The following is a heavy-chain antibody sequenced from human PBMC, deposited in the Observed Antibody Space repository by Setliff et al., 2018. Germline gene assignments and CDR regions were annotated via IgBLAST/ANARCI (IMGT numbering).Heavy chain of an antibody. CDR3: AKANTGYSSTWLFDY. CDR2: ISAISDST. V-gene: IGHV3-23*01. J-gene: IGHJ4*02. Sequence: GSLRLSCAASGFSFSSYAMSWVRQAPGKGLEWVSSISAISDSTYYADSVKGRFTISRSSSKNTLYLQMNSLRAEDTAVYYCAKANTGYSSTWLFDYWGQGTLVTVSS. CDR1: GFSFSSYA. D-gene: IGHD6-13*01.